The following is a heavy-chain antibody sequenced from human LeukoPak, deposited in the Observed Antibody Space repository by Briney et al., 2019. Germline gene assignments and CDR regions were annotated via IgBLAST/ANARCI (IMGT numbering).Heavy chain of an antibody. CDR1: GYSISSGYY. CDR3: ASLRITMVRGVIPDY. V-gene: IGHV4-38-2*01. J-gene: IGHJ4*02. D-gene: IGHD3-10*01. Sequence: SETLSLTCAVSGYSISSGYYWGWIRQPPGKGLEWIGSIYHSGSTYYNPSPKSRVTISVDTSKNQFSLKLHSVTAADTAVYYCASLRITMVRGVIPDYWGQGTLVTVSS. CDR2: IYHSGST.